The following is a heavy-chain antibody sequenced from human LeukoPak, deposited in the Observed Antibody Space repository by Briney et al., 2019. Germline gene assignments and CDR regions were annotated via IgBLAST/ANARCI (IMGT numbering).Heavy chain of an antibody. CDR1: GGTFSSYA. CDR3: AREAVTIFGLVRTQTPKGPHRFDP. J-gene: IGHJ5*02. Sequence: ASVKVSCKASGGTFSSYAISWVRQAPGQGLEWMGWISAYNGNTNYAQKLQGRVTMTTDTSTSTAYMELRSLRSDDTAVYYCAREAVTIFGLVRTQTPKGPHRFDPWGQGTLVTVSS. D-gene: IGHD3-3*01. CDR2: ISAYNGNT. V-gene: IGHV1-18*01.